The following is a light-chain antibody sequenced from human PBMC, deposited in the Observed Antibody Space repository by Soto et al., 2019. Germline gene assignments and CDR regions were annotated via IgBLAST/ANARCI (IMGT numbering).Light chain of an antibody. J-gene: IGKJ1*01. Sequence: EIVMTQSTATLSVSPGERATLSCRASQSVSSNLAWYQQKPGQAPRLLIYGASTRATGIPARFSGSGSGTEFTLTISSLQSEDFAVYYCQQYNNWPLTFGQGTKVEIK. V-gene: IGKV3-15*01. CDR2: GAS. CDR3: QQYNNWPLT. CDR1: QSVSSN.